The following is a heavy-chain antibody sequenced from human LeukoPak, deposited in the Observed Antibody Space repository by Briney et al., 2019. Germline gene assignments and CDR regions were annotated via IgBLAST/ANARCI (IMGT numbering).Heavy chain of an antibody. V-gene: IGHV3-74*01. D-gene: IGHD4-23*01. Sequence: PGGSLRLSCAASGFTFNGYWMHWVRQAPGKGLVWVSRINSDGSSTSYADSVKGRFTISRDNAKNTLYLQMNSLRAEDTAVYYCYGGSGSDENWFDPWGQGTLVTVSS. J-gene: IGHJ5*02. CDR2: INSDGSST. CDR1: GFTFNGYW. CDR3: YGGSGSDENWFDP.